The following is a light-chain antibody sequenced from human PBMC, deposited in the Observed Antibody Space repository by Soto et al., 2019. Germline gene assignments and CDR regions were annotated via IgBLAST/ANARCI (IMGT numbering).Light chain of an antibody. CDR1: QSVSSNY. J-gene: IGKJ3*01. Sequence: EIVLTQSPGTLSLSPGERATLSCRASQSVSSNYLAWYQHKPGQGPRLLIYAASSRATGIPVRFSGSGSGTDFTLTISRLEPEDFALYYCQKYGSAFTFGPGTKVEIK. CDR3: QKYGSAFT. CDR2: AAS. V-gene: IGKV3-20*01.